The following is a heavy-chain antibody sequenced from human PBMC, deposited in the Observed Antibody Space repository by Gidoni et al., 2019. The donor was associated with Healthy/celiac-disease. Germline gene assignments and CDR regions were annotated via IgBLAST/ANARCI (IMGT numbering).Heavy chain of an antibody. CDR1: GFTFSRYG. D-gene: IGHD6-13*01. CDR2: ISYDGSNK. J-gene: IGHJ6*03. V-gene: IGHV3-30*18. Sequence: QVQLVESGGGVVQPGRSLRLSCAASGFTFSRYGMHWVRQAPGKGLEWVAVISYDGSNKYYADSVKGRFTISRDNSKNTLYLQMNSLRAEDTAVYYCAKEGHSSSWYFYYYYMDVWGKGTTVTVSS. CDR3: AKEGHSSSWYFYYYYMDV.